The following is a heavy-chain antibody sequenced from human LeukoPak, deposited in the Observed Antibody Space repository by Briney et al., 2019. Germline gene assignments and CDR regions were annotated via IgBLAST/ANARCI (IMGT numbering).Heavy chain of an antibody. CDR1: GGSIRSSTDY. V-gene: IGHV4-39*07. D-gene: IGHD2-15*01. CDR3: ARGPQVVGYFYIDV. CDR2: IYYSGST. Sequence: PSETLSLTCTVSGGSIRSSTDYWGWIRQPPGKELEWIGSIYYSGSTYYNPSLKSRVTISVDTSKNQFSLQLNSVTPEDTAVYYCARGPQVVGYFYIDVWDKGSTVTVSS. J-gene: IGHJ6*03.